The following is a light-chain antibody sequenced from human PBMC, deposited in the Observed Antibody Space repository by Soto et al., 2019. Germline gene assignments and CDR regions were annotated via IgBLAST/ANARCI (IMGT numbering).Light chain of an antibody. Sequence: EIVLTQSPGTLSLSPGERVTLSCRASQSVSNDYLAWYQQKSGQAPRLLIHGASSRATGIPDRLSGSGSGTDFTLTISRLEPEDFAVYYCQQYGSSPITFGQGTRLEIK. CDR1: QSVSNDY. CDR2: GAS. V-gene: IGKV3-20*01. CDR3: QQYGSSPIT. J-gene: IGKJ5*01.